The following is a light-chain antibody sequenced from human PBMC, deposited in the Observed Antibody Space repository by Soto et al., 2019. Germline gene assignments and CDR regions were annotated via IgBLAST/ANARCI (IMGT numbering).Light chain of an antibody. J-gene: IGLJ2*01. CDR1: SSNIGSNT. V-gene: IGLV1-44*01. Sequence: QSVLTQPPSASGTPGQRVTISCSGSSSNIGSNTVNWYQQLPGTAPKLLIYSNNQRPSGVPDRFSGSKSGTSASLAISGLQSEDEADYYCAAWDDSLYGYVVFGGGTQLTVL. CDR2: SNN. CDR3: AAWDDSLYGYVV.